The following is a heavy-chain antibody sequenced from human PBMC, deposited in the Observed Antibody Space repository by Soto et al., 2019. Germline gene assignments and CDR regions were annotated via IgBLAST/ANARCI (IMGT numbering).Heavy chain of an antibody. CDR2: IVVGSGHI. Sequence: ASVKVSCKASGFTFSTSAMQWARQARGQSLEWIGWIVVGSGHINYAQQFHERVTITRDMSTGSVYMELSSLRSEDTAVYYCARVRTTTVVTPGDYWGQGTPVTVSS. J-gene: IGHJ4*02. V-gene: IGHV1-58*02. CDR3: ARVRTTTVVTPGDY. CDR1: GFTFSTSA. D-gene: IGHD4-17*01.